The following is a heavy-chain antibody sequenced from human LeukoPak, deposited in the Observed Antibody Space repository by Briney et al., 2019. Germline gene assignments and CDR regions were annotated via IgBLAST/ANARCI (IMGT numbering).Heavy chain of an antibody. V-gene: IGHV4-39*01. Sequence: PSETLSLTCTVSGGSISSSSYYWGWVRQPPGKGLEWIGSIYYSGSTYYNPSLKSRVTISVDTSKNQFSLKLSSVTAADTAVYYCASGLPAAIRYWGQGTLVTVSS. CDR3: ASGLPAAIRY. CDR1: GGSISSSSYY. J-gene: IGHJ4*02. D-gene: IGHD2-2*02. CDR2: IYYSGST.